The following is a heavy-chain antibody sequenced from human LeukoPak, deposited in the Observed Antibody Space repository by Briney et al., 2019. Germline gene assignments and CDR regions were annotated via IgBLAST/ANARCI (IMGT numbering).Heavy chain of an antibody. Sequence: GGSLRLSCAASGFTFSSYDMHWVRQATGKGLEWVSAIGTAGDTYYRGSVKGRFTISRENAKNSLYLQRNSLRAGDTAVYYCARGREQQLGRYFDLWGRGTLVTVSS. CDR1: GFTFSSYD. CDR3: ARGREQQLGRYFDL. V-gene: IGHV3-13*01. J-gene: IGHJ2*01. D-gene: IGHD6-13*01. CDR2: IGTAGDT.